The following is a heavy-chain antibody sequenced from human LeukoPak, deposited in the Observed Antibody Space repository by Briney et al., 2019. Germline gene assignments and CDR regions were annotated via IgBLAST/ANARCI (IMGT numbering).Heavy chain of an antibody. CDR2: INPNSGGT. CDR1: GYTFTSYD. V-gene: IGHV1-2*02. CDR3: ARGEKQLVRNY. D-gene: IGHD6-6*01. J-gene: IGHJ4*02. Sequence: ASVKVSCKASGYTFTSYDINWVRQATGQGLEWMGWINPNSGGTNYAQKFQGRVTMTRDTSISTAYMELSRLRSDDTAVYYCARGEKQLVRNYWGQGALVTVSS.